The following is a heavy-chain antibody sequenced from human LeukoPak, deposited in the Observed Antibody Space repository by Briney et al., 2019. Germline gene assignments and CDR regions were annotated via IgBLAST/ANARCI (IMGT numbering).Heavy chain of an antibody. V-gene: IGHV1-2*02. CDR3: ARVKEYYDSSGYNIGYFDY. CDR2: INPNSGGT. CDR1: GYTFTGYY. Sequence: ASVKVSCKASGYTFTGYYMHWVRQAPGQGLEWMGWINPNSGGTNYAQKFQGRVTMTRDTSISTAYMELSRLRSDDTAVYYCARVKEYYDSSGYNIGYFDYWGQGTLVTVSS. J-gene: IGHJ4*02. D-gene: IGHD3-22*01.